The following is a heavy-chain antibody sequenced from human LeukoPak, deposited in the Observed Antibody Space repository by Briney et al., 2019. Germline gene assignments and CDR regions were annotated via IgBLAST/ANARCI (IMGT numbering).Heavy chain of an antibody. CDR1: GGSISSYY. V-gene: IGHV4-59*08. CDR2: IYYSGST. Sequence: PSETLSLTCTVSGGSISSYYWGWIRQPPGKGLEWIGYIYYSGSTNYNPSLKSRVTISVDTSKNQFSLKLSSVTAADTAVYYCASAVTHYYDSSAEFLNWGQGTLVTVSS. J-gene: IGHJ4*02. D-gene: IGHD3-22*01. CDR3: ASAVTHYYDSSAEFLN.